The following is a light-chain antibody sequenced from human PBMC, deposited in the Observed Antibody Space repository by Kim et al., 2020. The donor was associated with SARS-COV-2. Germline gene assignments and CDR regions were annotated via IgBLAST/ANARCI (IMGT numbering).Light chain of an antibody. CDR3: QQHGSSPWT. Sequence: EIVLTQSPGTLSLSPGERATLSGRASQSVNTHLVWYQQKPGQAPRLLIYGASSRATGIPDRFSGSGSGTDFTLTISRLEPEDFALYYCQQHGSSPWTFGQGTKVGIK. CDR2: GAS. CDR1: QSVNTH. V-gene: IGKV3-20*01. J-gene: IGKJ1*01.